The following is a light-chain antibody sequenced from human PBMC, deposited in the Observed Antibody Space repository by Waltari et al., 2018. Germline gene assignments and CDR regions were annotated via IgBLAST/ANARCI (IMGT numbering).Light chain of an antibody. J-gene: IGKJ5*01. CDR3: QQYYTTPVT. Sequence: DIVMTQSPDSLAVSRGERATISCKATQSGLHSSNNKNYLAWYQQKPGQPPKLLIYWASTRESGVPDRFSGSGSGTDFTLTISSLQAEDVALYYCQQYYTTPVTFGHGTRLEIK. CDR1: QSGLHSSNNKNY. V-gene: IGKV4-1*01. CDR2: WAS.